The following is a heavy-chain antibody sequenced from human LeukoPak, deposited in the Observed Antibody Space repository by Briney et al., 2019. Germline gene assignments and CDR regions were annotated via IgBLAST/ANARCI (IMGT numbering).Heavy chain of an antibody. CDR1: GFTVSSNY. D-gene: IGHD6-13*01. Sequence: SGGSLRLSCAASGFTVSSNYMSWVRQAPGKGLEWVSVIYSGGSTYYADSVKGRFTISRDNSKNTLYLQMNSLRAEDTAVYYCARDGRAAAGEFDYWGQGTLVTVSS. CDR2: IYSGGST. J-gene: IGHJ4*02. V-gene: IGHV3-66*01. CDR3: ARDGRAAAGEFDY.